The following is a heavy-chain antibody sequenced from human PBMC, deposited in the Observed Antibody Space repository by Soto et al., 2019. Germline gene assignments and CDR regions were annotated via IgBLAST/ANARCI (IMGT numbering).Heavy chain of an antibody. V-gene: IGHV1-58*01. CDR2: IVVGSGNT. CDR1: GFTFTSSA. Sequence: SVKVSCKASGFTFTSSAVQWVRQARGQRLEWIGWIVVGSGNTNYAQKFQERVTITRDMSTSTAYMELSSLRSEDTAVYYCATVTWRGDKALTNWFDPWGQGTLVTVSS. D-gene: IGHD2-21*01. CDR3: ATVTWRGDKALTNWFDP. J-gene: IGHJ5*02.